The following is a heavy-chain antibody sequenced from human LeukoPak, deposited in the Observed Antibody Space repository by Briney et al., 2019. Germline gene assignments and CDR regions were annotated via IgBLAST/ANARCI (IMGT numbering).Heavy chain of an antibody. V-gene: IGHV4-59*01. CDR3: ASILSGYNHYDY. D-gene: IGHD3-22*01. CDR1: GGSISSYY. J-gene: IGHJ4*02. Sequence: PSETLSLTCTVSGGSISSYYWSWIRQPPGKGLEWIGYIYYSGSTNYNPSLKSRVTISVDTSKNQFSLKLSSVAAADTAVYYCASILSGYNHYDYWGQGTLVTVSS. CDR2: IYYSGST.